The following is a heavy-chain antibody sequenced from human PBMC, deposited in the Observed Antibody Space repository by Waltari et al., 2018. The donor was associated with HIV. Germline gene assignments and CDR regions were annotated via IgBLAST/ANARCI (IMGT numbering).Heavy chain of an antibody. D-gene: IGHD6-13*01. J-gene: IGHJ3*02. V-gene: IGHV3-30*01. CDR2: ISYDGSDE. Sequence: QVQLVESGGGVVQPGRSLRPSCSASGSIFSTSAVHWVRQSPGEGLEWVALISYDGSDESYADSVKGRFTISRDNSKNTVYLQRNSLRAEDTAVYYCARAPPYSTSWFYDAFDIWGQGTMVTVSS. CDR1: GSIFSTSA. CDR3: ARAPPYSTSWFYDAFDI.